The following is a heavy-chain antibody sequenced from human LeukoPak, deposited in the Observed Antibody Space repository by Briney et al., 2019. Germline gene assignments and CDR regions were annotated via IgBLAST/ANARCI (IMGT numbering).Heavy chain of an antibody. J-gene: IGHJ4*02. V-gene: IGHV4-34*01. D-gene: IGHD1-26*01. CDR3: ARGRNYFENWGYYYYFDY. CDR2: INSSGGT. CDR1: GGSFRGYY. Sequence: SETLCLTCAVSGGSFRGYYWNWIRQSPGRGLEWAGEINSSGGTSYNPSLKSRLTLSVDTSKYQFSLKLNSVTAADTAVYYCARGRNYFENWGYYYYFDYWGQGGPVTVAS.